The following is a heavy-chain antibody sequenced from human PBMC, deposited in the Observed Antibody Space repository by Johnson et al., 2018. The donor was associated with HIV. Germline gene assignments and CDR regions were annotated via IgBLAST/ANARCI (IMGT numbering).Heavy chain of an antibody. CDR3: ARERIGYSSSGDAFDI. J-gene: IGHJ3*02. V-gene: IGHV3-48*01. CDR2: INSGGNTI. D-gene: IGHD6-13*01. CDR1: GFTFSNAW. Sequence: VQLVESGGGLVKPGGSLRLSCEASGFTFSNAWMSWVRQAPGKGLEWVASINSGGNTIYYADSVKGRFTISRENAKNSLNLQMNSLRAGDTAVYYCARERIGYSSSGDAFDIWGQGTKVTVSS.